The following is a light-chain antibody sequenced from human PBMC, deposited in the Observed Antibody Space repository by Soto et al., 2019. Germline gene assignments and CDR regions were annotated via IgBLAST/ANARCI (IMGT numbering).Light chain of an antibody. CDR2: KAS. CDR3: QQYKSYSFT. V-gene: IGKV1-5*03. CDR1: QSISSW. Sequence: DIQMTQSPSTLSASVGDRVTITCRASQSISSWLAWYQRKPGKAPKLLIYKASSLESGVPSRFSGSGSGTEFTLTISSLQPDDFATYYCQQYKSYSFTFGPGTKVYLK. J-gene: IGKJ3*01.